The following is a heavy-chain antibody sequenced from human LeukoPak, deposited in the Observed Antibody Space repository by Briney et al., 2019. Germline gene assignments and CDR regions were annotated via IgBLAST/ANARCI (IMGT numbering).Heavy chain of an antibody. D-gene: IGHD3-22*01. J-gene: IGHJ4*02. V-gene: IGHV3-15*01. Sequence: GGSLRLSCAASGFTFSNAWMSWVRQAPGKGLEWVGRIKSKTDGGTTDYAAPVKGRFTISRDDSKNTLYLQMNSLKTEDTAVYYCTTVSAMIVVVGRYDYWGQGTLVTVSS. CDR3: TTVSAMIVVVGRYDY. CDR1: GFTFSNAW. CDR2: IKSKTDGGTT.